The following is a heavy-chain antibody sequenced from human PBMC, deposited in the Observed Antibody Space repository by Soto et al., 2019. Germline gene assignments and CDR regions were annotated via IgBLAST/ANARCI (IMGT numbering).Heavy chain of an antibody. CDR3: ARAEIYYDSSGYFYWFDP. Sequence: SETLSLTCTVSGGSSSSGDYYWSWIRQPPGKGLEWIGYIYYSGSTYYNPSLKSRVTISVDTSKNQFSLKLSSVTAADTAVYYCARAEIYYDSSGYFYWFDPWGQGTLVTVSS. D-gene: IGHD3-22*01. CDR2: IYYSGST. J-gene: IGHJ5*02. V-gene: IGHV4-30-4*01. CDR1: GGSSSSGDYY.